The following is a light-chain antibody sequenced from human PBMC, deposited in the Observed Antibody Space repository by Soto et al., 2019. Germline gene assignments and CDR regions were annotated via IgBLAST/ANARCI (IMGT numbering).Light chain of an antibody. J-gene: IGKJ2*01. CDR2: GAS. V-gene: IGKV3-20*01. CDR1: QSVSSSY. Sequence: EIVLTQSPVTLSLSPGERATLSCRASQSVSSSYLAWYQQKPGQAPRLLIYGASSRATGIPDRFSGSGSGTDFTLTISRLEPEDFAVYYCQQYGSSYTFGQGTKLEIK. CDR3: QQYGSSYT.